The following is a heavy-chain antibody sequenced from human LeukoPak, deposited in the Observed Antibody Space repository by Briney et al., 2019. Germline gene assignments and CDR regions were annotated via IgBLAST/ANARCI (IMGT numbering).Heavy chain of an antibody. CDR2: IKQDGSEK. CDR3: TRDSSYSSLVDY. D-gene: IGHD6-6*01. CDR1: GFTFSSYW. Sequence: GGSLRLPCAASGFTFSSYWMSWVRQAPGKGLEWVANIKQDGSEKYYVDSVKGRFTISRDNAKNSLYLQMNSLRAEDTAVYYCTRDSSYSSLVDYWGQGTLVTVSS. V-gene: IGHV3-7*01. J-gene: IGHJ4*02.